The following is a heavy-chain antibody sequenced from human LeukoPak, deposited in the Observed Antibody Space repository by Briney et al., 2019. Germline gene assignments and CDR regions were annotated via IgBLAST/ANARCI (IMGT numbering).Heavy chain of an antibody. CDR3: TRDRVGYYYVTNTER. J-gene: IGHJ4*02. CDR1: GFTFSSYS. D-gene: IGHD3-10*02. Sequence: PGGSLRLSCAASGFTFSSYSMNWVRQAPGKGLGWVSSISSSSSYVYYADSVKGRFTISRDNAKNSLYLQMNSLRAEDTAVYYCTRDRVGYYYVTNTERWGQGTLVTVSS. CDR2: ISSSSSYV. V-gene: IGHV3-21*01.